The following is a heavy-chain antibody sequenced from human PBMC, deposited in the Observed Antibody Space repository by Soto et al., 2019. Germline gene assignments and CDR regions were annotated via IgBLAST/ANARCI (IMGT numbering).Heavy chain of an antibody. CDR3: ARAGWYCGGDCYSGDAFDI. D-gene: IGHD2-21*02. Sequence: SLRLSCAASGFTVSSNYMSWVRQAPGKGLEWVSVIYSGGSTYYADSVKGRFTISRDNSKNTLYLQMNSLRAEDTAVYYCARAGWYCGGDCYSGDAFDIWGQGTMVNVS. J-gene: IGHJ3*02. CDR1: GFTVSSNY. V-gene: IGHV3-66*01. CDR2: IYSGGST.